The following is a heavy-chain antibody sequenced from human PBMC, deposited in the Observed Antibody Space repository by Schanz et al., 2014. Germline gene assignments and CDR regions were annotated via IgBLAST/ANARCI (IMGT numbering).Heavy chain of an antibody. CDR2: LSEGGGGT. J-gene: IGHJ5*02. Sequence: EVQLVESGGGLVKPGGSLRLSCATSGLTFTSAWMSWVRQAPGKGLEWVSALSEGGGGTHYADSVRGRFTISSDSSKNTLYLQMSSLRADDTAVYYCAKAADWPVTRFDPWGQGTLXTVSS. V-gene: IGHV3-23*04. CDR3: AKAADWPVTRFDP. CDR1: GLTFTSAW. D-gene: IGHD3-9*01.